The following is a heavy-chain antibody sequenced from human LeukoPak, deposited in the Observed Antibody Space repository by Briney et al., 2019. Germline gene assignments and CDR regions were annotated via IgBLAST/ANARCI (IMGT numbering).Heavy chain of an antibody. CDR1: GGSVNSGSYY. CDR2: IYYSGST. J-gene: IGHJ4*02. V-gene: IGHV4-61*01. CDR3: ARAAYSGSYHSDY. D-gene: IGHD1-26*01. Sequence: SETLSLTCTVSGGSVNSGSYYWNWIRQPPGKGLEWIGYIYYSGSTNYNPSLKSRVTISVDTSKNQFSLKLSSVTAADTAVYYCARAAYSGSYHSDYWGQGTLVAVSS.